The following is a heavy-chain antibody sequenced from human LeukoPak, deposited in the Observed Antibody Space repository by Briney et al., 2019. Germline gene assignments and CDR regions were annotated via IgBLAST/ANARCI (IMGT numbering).Heavy chain of an antibody. CDR2: IYYSGST. J-gene: IGHJ4*02. CDR1: GGSISPYY. V-gene: IGHV4-59*01. D-gene: IGHD4-17*01. CDR3: AGVGDYGDYVPDY. Sequence: PSETLSLTCSISGGSISPYYWSWIRQPPGKGLEWIGYIYYSGSTNYNPSLKSRVAISLDTSKNQFSLKLSSVTAADTAVYYCAGVGDYGDYVPDYWGQGTPVTASS.